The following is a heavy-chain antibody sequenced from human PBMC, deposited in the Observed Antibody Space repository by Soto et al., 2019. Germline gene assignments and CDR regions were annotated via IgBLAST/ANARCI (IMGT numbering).Heavy chain of an antibody. V-gene: IGHV5-51*01. J-gene: IGHJ6*02. CDR2: IYPGDSDT. Sequence: GESLKISCKGSGYSFTSYWISWVRQMPGKGLEWMGIIYPGDSDTRYSPSFQGQVTISADKSISTAYLQWSSLKASDTAMYYCARSYSSSWSDNLEPTNNYYGMDVWGQGTTVTVSS. CDR3: ARSYSSSWSDNLEPTNNYYGMDV. CDR1: GYSFTSYW. D-gene: IGHD6-13*01.